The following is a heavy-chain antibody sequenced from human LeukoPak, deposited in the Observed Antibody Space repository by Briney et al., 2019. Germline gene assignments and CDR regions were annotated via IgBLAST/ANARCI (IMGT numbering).Heavy chain of an antibody. D-gene: IGHD4-17*01. CDR3: GKELDYGDYLDY. J-gene: IGHJ4*02. V-gene: IGHV3-23*01. Sequence: PGGSLRLSCAASGFTFPNYAMSWVRQAPGKGLEWVSGINAGGRYSYYADSVKGRFTISRDNSKNTLYLQMNSLRVEDTAVYYCGKELDYGDYLDYWGQGTLVTVSS. CDR1: GFTFPNYA. CDR2: INAGGRYS.